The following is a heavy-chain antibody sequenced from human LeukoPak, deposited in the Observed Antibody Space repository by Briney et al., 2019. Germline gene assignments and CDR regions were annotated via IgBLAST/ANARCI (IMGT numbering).Heavy chain of an antibody. J-gene: IGHJ4*02. Sequence: ASVKVSCKASGYTFSTYGINWVRQAPGQGLEWMGWISAYNGNTNYAQKLQGRVTMTTDTSPSTAYMELRSLRSDDTAVYYCARSSGSRYYIDYWGQGTLVTVSS. CDR1: GYTFSTYG. V-gene: IGHV1-18*01. D-gene: IGHD1-26*01. CDR3: ARSSGSRYYIDY. CDR2: ISAYNGNT.